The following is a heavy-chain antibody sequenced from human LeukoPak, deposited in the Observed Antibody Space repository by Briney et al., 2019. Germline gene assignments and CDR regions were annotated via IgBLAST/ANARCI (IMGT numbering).Heavy chain of an antibody. D-gene: IGHD4-17*01. Sequence: GGSLRLSCAASGLTFSSYAMHWVRQAPGKGLEWVALIRFDGSKKYYADSVKGRLTISRDNSKNTLYLQMNSLTTEDTAVYYCARLARYGDYFDYWGQGTLVTVSS. CDR2: IRFDGSKK. CDR1: GLTFSSYA. CDR3: ARLARYGDYFDY. J-gene: IGHJ4*02. V-gene: IGHV3-30*02.